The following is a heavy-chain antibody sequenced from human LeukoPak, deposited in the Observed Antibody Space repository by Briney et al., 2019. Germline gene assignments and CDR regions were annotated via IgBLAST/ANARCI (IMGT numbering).Heavy chain of an antibody. Sequence: PGGSLRLSCAASGFTFSSYWMRWVRPAPGKGLEWVANIKQDGSEKYYVDSVKGRFTISRDNAKNSLYLQMNSLRAEDTAVYYCARERDTIFGVVIISGFDYWGQGTLVTVSS. CDR1: GFTFSSYW. V-gene: IGHV3-7*01. CDR3: ARERDTIFGVVIISGFDY. CDR2: IKQDGSEK. D-gene: IGHD3-3*01. J-gene: IGHJ4*02.